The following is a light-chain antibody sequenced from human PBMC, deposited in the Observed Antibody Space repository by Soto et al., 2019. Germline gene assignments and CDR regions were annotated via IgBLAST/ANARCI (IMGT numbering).Light chain of an antibody. CDR2: AAT. CDR3: QQTYSFPRT. V-gene: IGKV1-39*01. J-gene: IGKJ1*01. CDR1: QSISSY. Sequence: DIQMTQSPSSLSASVGDRVTITCRASQSISSYLNWFRHKPGNAPQLLIYAATALQGGVPSRFSGAGSGTDFTLTISSLQPEDFATYFCQQTYSFPRTFGQGTKVDIK.